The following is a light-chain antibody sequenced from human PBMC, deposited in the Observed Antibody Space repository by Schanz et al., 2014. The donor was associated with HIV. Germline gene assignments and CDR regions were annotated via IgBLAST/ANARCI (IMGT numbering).Light chain of an antibody. CDR1: SSDVGNYNY. CDR2: DVS. J-gene: IGLJ2*01. Sequence: QSALTQPASVSGSPGQSITISCTGTSSDVGNYNYVSWYQQLPGKVPKLMIYDVSNRASGVSNRFSGSKSGNTASLTISGLQAEDEADYYCCSYAGSSTVVFGGGTKLTVL. CDR3: CSYAGSSTVV. V-gene: IGLV2-14*03.